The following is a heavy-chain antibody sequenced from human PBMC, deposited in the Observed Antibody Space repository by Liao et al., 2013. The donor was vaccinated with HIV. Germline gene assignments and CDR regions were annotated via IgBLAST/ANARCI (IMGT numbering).Heavy chain of an antibody. J-gene: IGHJ4*02. V-gene: IGHV4-61*02. CDR2: IYTSGST. CDR1: GGSISSGSYY. Sequence: QVQLQESGPGLVKPSQTLSLTCTVSGGSISSGSYYWSWIRQPAGKGLEWIGRIYTSGSTNYNPSLKSRVTISVDTSKNQFSLKLSSVTAADTAVYYCARVAIFGVDSIGDYFDYWGQGTLVTVSS. CDR3: ARVAIFGVDSIGDYFDY. D-gene: IGHD3-3*01.